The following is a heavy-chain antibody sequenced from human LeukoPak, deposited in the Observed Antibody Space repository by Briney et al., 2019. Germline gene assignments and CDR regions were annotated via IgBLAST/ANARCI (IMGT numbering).Heavy chain of an antibody. Sequence: GSLRLSCAASGFTFSSYAMSWIRQPPGQGLEWIGYIYYSGSTHYNPSLKSRVSISVDTSKNNLSLKLTSLTAADTAVYFCARGSGPRFAPWGQGSLVTVSS. CDR2: IYYSGST. CDR1: GFTFSSYA. V-gene: IGHV4-59*01. J-gene: IGHJ5*02. D-gene: IGHD2-8*02. CDR3: ARGSGPRFAP.